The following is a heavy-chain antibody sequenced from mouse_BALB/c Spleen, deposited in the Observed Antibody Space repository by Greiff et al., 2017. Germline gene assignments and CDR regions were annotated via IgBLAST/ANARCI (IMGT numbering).Heavy chain of an antibody. V-gene: IGHV1-63*01. J-gene: IGHJ4*01. CDR1: GYAFTNYW. Sequence: QVQLQQSGAELVRPGTSVKISCKASGYAFTNYWLGWVKQRPGHGLEWIGDIYPGSGNTYYNEKFKGKATLTADKSSSTAYMQLRSLTSEDSAVYFCARGGGKGAMDYWGQGTSVTVSS. CDR3: ARGGGKGAMDY. D-gene: IGHD2-1*01. CDR2: IYPGSGNT.